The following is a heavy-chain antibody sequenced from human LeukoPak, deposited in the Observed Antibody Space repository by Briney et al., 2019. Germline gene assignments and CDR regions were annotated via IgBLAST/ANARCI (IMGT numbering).Heavy chain of an antibody. J-gene: IGHJ4*02. CDR2: ISAYNGNT. CDR3: ARGPHNWNY. Sequence: ASVKVSCKASGYTFTSYGISWVRQAPGQGLEWMGWISAYNGNTNYAQKLQGRVTMTRNTSISTAYMELSSLRSEDTAVYYCARGPHNWNYWGQGTLVTVSS. D-gene: IGHD1-20*01. CDR1: GYTFTSYG. V-gene: IGHV1-18*01.